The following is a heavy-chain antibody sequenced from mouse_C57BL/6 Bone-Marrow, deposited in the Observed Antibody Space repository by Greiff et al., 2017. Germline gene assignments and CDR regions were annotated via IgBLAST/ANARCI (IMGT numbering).Heavy chain of an antibody. CDR1: GYSFTSYY. D-gene: IGHD3-2*02. Sequence: QVQLKESGPELVKPGASVKISCKASGYSFTSYYIHWVKQRPGQGLEWIGWIYPGSGNTKYNEKFKGKATLTADTSSSTAYMQLSSLTSEDSAVYYCARSGDAMDYWGQGTSVTVSS. J-gene: IGHJ4*01. V-gene: IGHV1-66*01. CDR3: ARSGDAMDY. CDR2: IYPGSGNT.